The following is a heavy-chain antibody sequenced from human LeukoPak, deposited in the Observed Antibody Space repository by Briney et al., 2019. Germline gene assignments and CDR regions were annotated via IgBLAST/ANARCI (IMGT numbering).Heavy chain of an antibody. J-gene: IGHJ4*02. D-gene: IGHD5-18*01. CDR3: ARDLRKGGYSYGLDY. Sequence: GGSLRLSCAVSGFPLSSYAMSWVRQAPGKGLEWVSVIYSGGSTYYADSVKGRFTISRDNSKNTLYLQMNSLRAEDTAVYYCARDLRKGGYSYGLDYWGQGTLVTVSS. CDR1: GFPLSSYA. CDR2: IYSGGST. V-gene: IGHV3-53*01.